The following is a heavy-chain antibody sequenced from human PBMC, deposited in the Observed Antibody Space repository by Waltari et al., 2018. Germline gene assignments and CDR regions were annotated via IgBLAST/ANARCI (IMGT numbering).Heavy chain of an antibody. CDR3: ARRYSSGFDY. D-gene: IGHD6-19*01. Sequence: EVQLVESGGGLVQPGGSLRLSCAASGFTFSSYSMNWVRQAPGKGLGWVSYISSSSGTIYYADSVKGRFTISRDNAKNSLYLQMNSLRAEDTAVYYCARRYSSGFDYWGQGTLVTVSS. CDR1: GFTFSSYS. J-gene: IGHJ4*02. V-gene: IGHV3-48*04. CDR2: ISSSSGTI.